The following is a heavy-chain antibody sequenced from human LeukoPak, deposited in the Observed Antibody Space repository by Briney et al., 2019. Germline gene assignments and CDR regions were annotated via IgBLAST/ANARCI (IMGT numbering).Heavy chain of an antibody. V-gene: IGHV4-59*01. J-gene: IGHJ3*02. D-gene: IGHD6-13*01. CDR1: GGSISSYY. CDR3: ARDTRGIAAAGTHAFDI. Sequence: PSETLSHTCTVSGGSISSYYWSWIRQPPGKGLEWIGYIYYSGSTNYNPSLKSRVTISVDTSKNQFSLKLSSVTAADTAVYYCARDTRGIAAAGTHAFDIWGQGTMVTVSS. CDR2: IYYSGST.